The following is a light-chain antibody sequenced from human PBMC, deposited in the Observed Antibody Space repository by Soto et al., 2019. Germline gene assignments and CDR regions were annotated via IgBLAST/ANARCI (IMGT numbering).Light chain of an antibody. CDR3: QQYYSTPPT. Sequence: DIVMTQSPDSLAVSLGERATVNCKSSQSVLYSSNNKNYLAWYQQKPGQPPKLLICWASTRESGVPDRFSGSGSGTDFTLTISSLQAEDMAIYYCQQYYSTPPTFGQGTKVEIK. J-gene: IGKJ1*01. CDR1: QSVLYSSNNKNY. V-gene: IGKV4-1*01. CDR2: WAS.